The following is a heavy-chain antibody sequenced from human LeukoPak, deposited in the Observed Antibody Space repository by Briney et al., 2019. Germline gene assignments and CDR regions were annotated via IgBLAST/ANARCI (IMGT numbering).Heavy chain of an antibody. D-gene: IGHD6-13*01. Sequence: SVKVSCKASGYTFTSYDINWVRQATGQGLEWMGWMNPNSGYTGYAQKFQGRVTMTRNTSISTAYMDLSSLRSEDTAVYYCARGGIAAAGYYFDYWGQGTLVTVSS. J-gene: IGHJ4*02. CDR1: GYTFTSYD. V-gene: IGHV1-8*01. CDR2: MNPNSGYT. CDR3: ARGGIAAAGYYFDY.